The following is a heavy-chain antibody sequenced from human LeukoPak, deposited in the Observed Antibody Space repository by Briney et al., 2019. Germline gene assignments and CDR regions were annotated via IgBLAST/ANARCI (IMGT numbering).Heavy chain of an antibody. D-gene: IGHD3-10*01. J-gene: IGHJ5*02. CDR1: GSSFTSYW. Sequence: GGSLTISCLGSGSSFTSYWIAWVRQMPGKGVEWMAIIYPGDSDTRYSPSFQGQVTISADKSISTAYLQWSSLKASDTAMYYCARFGGSGSYFNWFDPWGQGTLVTVSS. V-gene: IGHV5-51*01. CDR3: ARFGGSGSYFNWFDP. CDR2: IYPGDSDT.